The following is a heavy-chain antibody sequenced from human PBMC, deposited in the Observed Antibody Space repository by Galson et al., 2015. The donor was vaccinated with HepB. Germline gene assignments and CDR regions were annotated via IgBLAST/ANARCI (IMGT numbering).Heavy chain of an antibody. CDR2: INHSGST. Sequence: SETLSLTCAVYGGSFSGYYWSWIRQPPGKGLEWIGEINHSGSTNYNPSLKSRVTISVDTSKNQFSLKLSSVTAADTAVYYCARAHGVRDAFDIWGQGTMVTVSS. CDR1: GGSFSGYY. CDR3: ARAHGVRDAFDI. D-gene: IGHD6-6*01. V-gene: IGHV4-34*01. J-gene: IGHJ3*02.